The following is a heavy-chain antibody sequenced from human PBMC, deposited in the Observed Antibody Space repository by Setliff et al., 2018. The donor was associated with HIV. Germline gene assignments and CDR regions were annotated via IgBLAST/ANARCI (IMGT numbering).Heavy chain of an antibody. J-gene: IGHJ5*02. CDR2: ISSDGSTT. Sequence: PGGSLRLSCAASGFTFSHYGMHWVRQAPGKGLEWVSRISSDGSTTNYADSVKGRFTISRDNAKNTLDLQMNSLRAEDTAVYYCARGSDTTGSPPELDPWGQGTLVTVSS. V-gene: IGHV3-74*01. CDR1: GFTFSHYG. D-gene: IGHD1-1*01. CDR3: ARGSDTTGSPPELDP.